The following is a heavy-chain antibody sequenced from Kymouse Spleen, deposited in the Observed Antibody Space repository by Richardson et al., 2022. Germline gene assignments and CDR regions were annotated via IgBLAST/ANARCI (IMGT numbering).Heavy chain of an antibody. CDR1: GFTFSNAW. J-gene: IGHJ4*02. Sequence: EVQLVESGGGLVKPGGSLRLSCAASGFTFSNAWMSWVRQAPGKGLEWVGRIKSKTDGGTTDYAAPVKGRFTISRDDSKNTLYLQMNSLKTEDTAVYYCTKDSSFRGFDYWGQGTLVTVSS. V-gene: IGHV3-15*01. D-gene: IGHD6-6*01. CDR2: IKSKTDGGTT. CDR3: TKDSSFRGFDY.